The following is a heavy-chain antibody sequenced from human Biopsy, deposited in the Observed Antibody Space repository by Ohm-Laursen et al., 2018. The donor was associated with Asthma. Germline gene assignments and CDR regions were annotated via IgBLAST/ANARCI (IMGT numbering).Heavy chain of an antibody. D-gene: IGHD3-3*01. CDR3: ARFTASITIFGVVNNWFDP. CDR2: IYYSGST. CDR1: GGSISSSSYY. Sequence: SETLSLTCTVSGGSISSSSYYWGWIRQPPGKGLEWIGSIYYSGSTYYNPSLKSRVTISVDTSKNQFSLKLSSVTAADTAVYYYARFTASITIFGVVNNWFDPWGQGTLVTVSS. V-gene: IGHV4-39*01. J-gene: IGHJ5*02.